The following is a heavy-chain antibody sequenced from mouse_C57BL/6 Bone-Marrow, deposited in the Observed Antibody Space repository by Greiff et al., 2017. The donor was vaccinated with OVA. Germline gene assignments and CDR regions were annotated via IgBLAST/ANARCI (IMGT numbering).Heavy chain of an antibody. CDR3: ARDGEYYGSRGYFDV. J-gene: IGHJ1*03. D-gene: IGHD1-1*01. V-gene: IGHV5-16*01. CDR2: INYDGSST. Sequence: EVMLVESEGGLVQPGSSMKLSCTASGFTFSDYYMAWVRQVPEKGLEWVANINYDGSSTYYLDSLKSRFIISRANAKNILYLQMSSLKSEDTATYDCARDGEYYGSRGYFDVWGTGTTVTVSS. CDR1: GFTFSDYY.